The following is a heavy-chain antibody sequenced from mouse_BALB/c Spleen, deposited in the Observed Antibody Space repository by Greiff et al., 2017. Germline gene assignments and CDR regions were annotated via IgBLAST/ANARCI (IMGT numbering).Heavy chain of an antibody. CDR3: TRDEGGTTARPFAY. Sequence: EVNVVESGGGLVKPGGSLKLSCAASGFTFSSYTMSWVRQTPEKRLEWVATISSGGSYTYYPDSVKGRFTISRDNAKNTLYLQMSSLKSEDTAMYYCTRDEGGTTARPFAYWGQGTLVTVSA. CDR1: GFTFSSYT. D-gene: IGHD1-2*01. CDR2: ISSGGSYT. J-gene: IGHJ3*01. V-gene: IGHV5-6-4*01.